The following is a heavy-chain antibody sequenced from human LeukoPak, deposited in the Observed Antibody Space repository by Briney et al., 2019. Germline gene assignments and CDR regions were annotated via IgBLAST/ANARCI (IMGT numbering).Heavy chain of an antibody. D-gene: IGHD2-2*01. Sequence: MSGGSLRLSCAASGFTFSNAWMSWVRQAPGKGLEWVDRIKSKTDGGTTDYAAPVKGRFTISRDDSKNTLYLQMNSLKTEDTAVYYCTTKPLGYCSSSSCYSYFDYWGQGTLVTVSS. CDR3: TTKPLGYCSSSSCYSYFDY. J-gene: IGHJ4*02. V-gene: IGHV3-15*01. CDR2: IKSKTDGGTT. CDR1: GFTFSNAW.